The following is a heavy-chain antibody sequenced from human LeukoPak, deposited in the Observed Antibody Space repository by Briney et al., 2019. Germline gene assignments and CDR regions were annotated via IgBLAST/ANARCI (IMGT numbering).Heavy chain of an antibody. Sequence: SETLSLTCTVSGGSISSYYWSWIRQPAGKGLEWIGRIFPSGSTKYNPSLKSRVTMSGDTSKNQFSLKLNSVTAADTAVDYCARDWDGGQDYWGQGTLVTVSS. CDR1: GGSISSYY. J-gene: IGHJ4*02. CDR3: ARDWDGGQDY. D-gene: IGHD4-23*01. CDR2: IFPSGST. V-gene: IGHV4-4*07.